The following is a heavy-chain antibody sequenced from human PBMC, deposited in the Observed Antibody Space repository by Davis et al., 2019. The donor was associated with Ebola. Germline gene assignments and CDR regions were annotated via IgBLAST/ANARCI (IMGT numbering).Heavy chain of an antibody. CDR3: ARGRRAGYYYYGMDV. J-gene: IGHJ6*02. D-gene: IGHD3-10*01. CDR1: GFTFSSYA. Sequence: PGGSLRLSCAASGFTFSSYAMSWVRQAPGKGLEWVSAISGSGGSTYYADSVKGRFTISRDNSKNTLYLQMNSLRAEDTAVYYCARGRRAGYYYYGMDVWGQGTTVTVSS. V-gene: IGHV3-23*01. CDR2: ISGSGGST.